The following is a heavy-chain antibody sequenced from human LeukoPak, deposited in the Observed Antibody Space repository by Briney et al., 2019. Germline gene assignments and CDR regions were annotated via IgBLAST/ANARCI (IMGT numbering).Heavy chain of an antibody. CDR1: GGSISSSSYY. CDR3: ARHRKDPAAGIDY. D-gene: IGHD2-2*01. Sequence: SETLSLTCSVSGGSISSSSYYWGWIRQPPGKGLEWIGNIYYRGTTYYNPSLKSRVTISADTSRDQFSLKLNSVTATDTAIYYCARHRKDPAAGIDYWGQGALVTVSS. V-gene: IGHV4-39*01. J-gene: IGHJ4*02. CDR2: IYYRGTT.